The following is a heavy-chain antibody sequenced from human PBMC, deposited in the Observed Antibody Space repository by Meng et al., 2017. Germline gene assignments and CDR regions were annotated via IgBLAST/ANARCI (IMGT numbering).Heavy chain of an antibody. Sequence: ASVKVSCKASGYTFTGYYMHWVRQAPGQGLEWMGWINPNSGGTNYAQKFQGRVTMTRDTSISTAYMELSKLRSDDTAVYYCARVVPEYCSGGGCFGWPLGAFDIWGQGTMVTVSS. CDR3: ARVVPEYCSGGGCFGWPLGAFDI. V-gene: IGHV1-2*02. J-gene: IGHJ3*02. CDR1: GYTFTGYY. D-gene: IGHD2-15*01. CDR2: INPNSGGT.